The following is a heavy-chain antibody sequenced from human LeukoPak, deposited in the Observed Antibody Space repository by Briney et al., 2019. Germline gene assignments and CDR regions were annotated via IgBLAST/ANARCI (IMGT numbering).Heavy chain of an antibody. Sequence: GGSLRLSCAASGITVRINYMAWVRQAPGKGVEWVSVIYSDDRTYYADSVKGRFTISRDNSKNTLYLQMGSLRAEDMAVYYCARPARVNWNRPDYFDYWGQGTLVTVSS. CDR1: GITVRINY. J-gene: IGHJ4*02. CDR2: IYSDDRT. CDR3: ARPARVNWNRPDYFDY. V-gene: IGHV3-53*05. D-gene: IGHD1-20*01.